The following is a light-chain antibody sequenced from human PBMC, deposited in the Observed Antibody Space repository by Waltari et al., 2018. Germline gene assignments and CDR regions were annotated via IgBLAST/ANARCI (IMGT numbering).Light chain of an antibody. Sequence: SALTPPASMSGYPGQSITISCTGTHRAIGLYDYVSWYQQHPGKAPKLIISDVSKRPSGVPARFSGSVSGYTASLTISGLQAEDEADYYCSSYTATDTYVFGSGTTVIVL. V-gene: IGLV2-14*03. CDR3: SSYTATDTYV. CDR2: DVS. CDR1: HRAIGLYDY. J-gene: IGLJ1*01.